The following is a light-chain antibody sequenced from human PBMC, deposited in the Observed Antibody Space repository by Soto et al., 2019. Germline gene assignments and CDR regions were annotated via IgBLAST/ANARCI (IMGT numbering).Light chain of an antibody. V-gene: IGKV4-1*01. J-gene: IGKJ4*01. CDR3: QQYFRTPIT. Sequence: EIVMTQSPDXXXXSXGXXXTVNFRCXQSVLYSSNNKNCLAWYQQKAGQPPRLLINWASTRDSGVPDRFSGSGSGTDFTLTISSLQAEDAAVYSCQQYFRTPITFGGGTKVDI. CDR2: WAS. CDR1: QSVLYSSNNKNC.